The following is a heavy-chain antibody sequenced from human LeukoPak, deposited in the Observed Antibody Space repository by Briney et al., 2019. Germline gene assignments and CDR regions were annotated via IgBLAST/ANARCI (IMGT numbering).Heavy chain of an antibody. CDR2: ISYRGST. V-gene: IGHV4-59*01. Sequence: PSETLSLTCAVSGVSISNYCWNWIRQPPGKGLEWIGYISYRGSTHYNPSLKSRVTLSVDTSKNQLSLKLTSVTAADTAVYYCAREGNLDGYNPLDYWGQGTLVTVSS. J-gene: IGHJ4*02. CDR1: GVSISNYC. D-gene: IGHD5-24*01. CDR3: AREGNLDGYNPLDY.